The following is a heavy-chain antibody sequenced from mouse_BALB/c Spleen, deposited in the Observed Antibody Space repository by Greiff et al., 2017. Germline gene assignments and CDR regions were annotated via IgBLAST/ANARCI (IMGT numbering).Heavy chain of an antibody. CDR3: ARFDGYYPFDY. J-gene: IGHJ2*01. CDR2: ISSGGGNT. D-gene: IGHD2-3*01. CDR1: GFTFSSYT. Sequence: DVMLVESGGGLVKPGGSLKLSCAASGFTFSSYTMSWVRQTPEKRLEWVATISSGGGNTYYPDSVKGRFTISRDNAKNNLYLQMSSLRSEDTALYYCARFDGYYPFDYWGQGTTLTVSS. V-gene: IGHV5-9*03.